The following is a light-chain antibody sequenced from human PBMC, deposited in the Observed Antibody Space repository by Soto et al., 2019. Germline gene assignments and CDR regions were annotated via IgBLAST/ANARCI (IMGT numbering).Light chain of an antibody. Sequence: DIQMTQSPSSLSASVGDRVTITCRASQSINNYLNWYQQKSGRAPKLLIYAASNLQSGVPLRFAGSGSGTDFTLTISSLQPEDAASYFCQQSFTTPQVTFGGGTKVEIK. V-gene: IGKV1-39*01. CDR3: QQSFTTPQVT. J-gene: IGKJ4*01. CDR1: QSINNY. CDR2: AAS.